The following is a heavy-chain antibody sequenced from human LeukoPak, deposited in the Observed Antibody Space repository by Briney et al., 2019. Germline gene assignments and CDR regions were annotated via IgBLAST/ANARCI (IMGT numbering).Heavy chain of an antibody. Sequence: PSQTLSLTCSVPGGSISSSSYYWGWIRQPPGKGLEWIGSIYYSGSTYYNPSLKSRVTISVDTSKSQFSLKLSSVTAADTAVYYCARGGYDFWSGYYSAFDIWGQGTMVTVSS. J-gene: IGHJ3*02. D-gene: IGHD3-3*01. CDR3: ARGGYDFWSGYYSAFDI. CDR1: GGSISSSSYY. V-gene: IGHV4-39*07. CDR2: IYYSGST.